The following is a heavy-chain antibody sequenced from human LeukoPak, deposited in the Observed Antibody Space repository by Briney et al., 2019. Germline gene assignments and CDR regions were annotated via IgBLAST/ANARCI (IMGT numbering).Heavy chain of an antibody. J-gene: IGHJ2*01. CDR3: ARAAYSSTWYSRYFDL. Sequence: GGSLRLSCAASGFTFSSYSMMWVRQAPGKGLEWVSYISSSSTTIHYADSVKGRFTISRDNAKNSVYLQMNSLRAGDTAVYYCARAAYSSTWYSRYFDLWGRGTLVTVSS. V-gene: IGHV3-48*01. CDR1: GFTFSSYS. CDR2: ISSSSTTI. D-gene: IGHD6-13*01.